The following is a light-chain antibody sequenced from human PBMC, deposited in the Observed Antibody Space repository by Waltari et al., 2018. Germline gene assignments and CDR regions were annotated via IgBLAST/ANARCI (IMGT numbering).Light chain of an antibody. Sequence: QSVLTQPPSASGTPGQRVTISCSGSSSNIGGNTVNWYQQPPGTAPNLLIHSNNQRPSGVPDRFSGSTSGTSASLAISGLQSDDEADYYCVAWDDSLNGPVFGGGTKLTVL. CDR2: SNN. CDR3: VAWDDSLNGPV. J-gene: IGLJ2*01. V-gene: IGLV1-44*01. CDR1: SSNIGGNT.